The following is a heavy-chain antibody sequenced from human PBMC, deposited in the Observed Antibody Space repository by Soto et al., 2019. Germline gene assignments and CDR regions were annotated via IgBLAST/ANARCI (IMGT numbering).Heavy chain of an antibody. CDR3: ARVYCISTSCFGWFDP. D-gene: IGHD2-2*01. CDR2: INAGNGNT. Sequence: AASVKVSCKASGYTFTTYAMHWVRQAPGQRLEWMGWINAGNGNTKYSQKFQGRVTITRDTSASTAYMELSSLRSEDTAVYYCARVYCISTSCFGWFDPWGQGTLVTVS. CDR1: GYTFTTYA. V-gene: IGHV1-3*01. J-gene: IGHJ5*02.